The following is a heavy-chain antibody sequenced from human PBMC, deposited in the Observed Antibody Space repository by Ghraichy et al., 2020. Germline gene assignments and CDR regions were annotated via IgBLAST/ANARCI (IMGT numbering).Heavy chain of an antibody. J-gene: IGHJ2*01. Sequence: GSLRLSCAASGFTFSSYIINWVRQAPGEGLEWVSYISSSSSTIYYADSVKGRFTISRDNAKNSLYLQMNSLRDEDTAVYYCARALVEMDTMEDWYFDLWGRGTLVTVSS. D-gene: IGHD5-24*01. CDR2: ISSSSSTI. CDR1: GFTFSSYI. V-gene: IGHV3-48*02. CDR3: ARALVEMDTMEDWYFDL.